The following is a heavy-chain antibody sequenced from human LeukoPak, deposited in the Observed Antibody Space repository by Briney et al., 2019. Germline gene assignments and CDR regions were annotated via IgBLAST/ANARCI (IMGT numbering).Heavy chain of an antibody. J-gene: IGHJ4*02. D-gene: IGHD1-26*01. V-gene: IGHV4-39*01. Sequence: SETLSLTCTVSGGSISSSSYYWGWIRQPPGKGLEWIGSIYYSGSTYYNPSLKSRVTISVDTSKNQFSLKLSSVTAAGTAVYYCARHGRWELFHFDYWGQGTLVTVSS. CDR2: IYYSGST. CDR1: GGSISSSSYY. CDR3: ARHGRWELFHFDY.